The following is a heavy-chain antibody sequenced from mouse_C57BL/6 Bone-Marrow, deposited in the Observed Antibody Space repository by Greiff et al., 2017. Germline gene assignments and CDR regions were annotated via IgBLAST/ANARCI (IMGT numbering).Heavy chain of an antibody. CDR1: GYTFTSYW. CDR3: ARWGTTVHFDY. CDR2: INPSSGYT. J-gene: IGHJ2*01. V-gene: IGHV1-7*01. D-gene: IGHD1-1*01. Sequence: QVHVKQSGAELAKPGASVKLSCKASGYTFTSYWMHWVKQRPGQGLEWIGYINPSSGYTKYNQKFKDKATLTADKSSSTAYMQLRSLTYEDSAVYYCARWGTTVHFDYWGQGTTLTVSS.